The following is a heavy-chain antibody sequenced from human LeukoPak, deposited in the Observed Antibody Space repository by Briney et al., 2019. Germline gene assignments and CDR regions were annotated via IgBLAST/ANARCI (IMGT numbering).Heavy chain of an antibody. CDR3: ARVAPIYSSSLYYLDF. V-gene: IGHV3-33*01. D-gene: IGHD6-13*01. J-gene: IGHJ4*02. CDR2: IWYDGSNK. Sequence: GGSLRLSCAASGFTFSGHVMHWVRQAPDKGLEWVAVIWYDGSNKDYTDSVRGRFTISRDNSKNTLYLQMNSLRAEDTAVYYCARVAPIYSSSLYYLDFWGQGTLVTVSS. CDR1: GFTFSGHV.